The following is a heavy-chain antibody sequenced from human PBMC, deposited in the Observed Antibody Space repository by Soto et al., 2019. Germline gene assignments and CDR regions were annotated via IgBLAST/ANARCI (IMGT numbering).Heavy chain of an antibody. V-gene: IGHV3-74*01. Sequence: GSLRPACTASGFTFSSSWMHWVRQAPGMGPVWVSRTNDDGSITTYADSVKGRFAISRDNAKNTLYLQMSSLRAEDTGVYYCARAIAYYGLDVWGQGTKVTVSS. CDR2: TNDDGSIT. J-gene: IGHJ6*02. CDR3: ARAIAYYGLDV. CDR1: GFTFSSSW. D-gene: IGHD3-22*01.